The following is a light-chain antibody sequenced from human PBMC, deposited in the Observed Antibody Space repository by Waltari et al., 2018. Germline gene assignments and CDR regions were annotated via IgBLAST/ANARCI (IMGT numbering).Light chain of an antibody. V-gene: IGLV4-69*01. CDR3: QAWDTCIWV. Sequence: QLVLTQSPSASASLGASVKLTCTMSSGHSNYAIAWHQQQPGKGPRFLMNLNSYGSHSRGDGISDLFAGSSAGSERYLTISSLQSEDEADYYCQAWDTCIWVCGGGTKLTV. CDR1: SGHSNYA. J-gene: IGLJ3*02. CDR2: LNSYGSH.